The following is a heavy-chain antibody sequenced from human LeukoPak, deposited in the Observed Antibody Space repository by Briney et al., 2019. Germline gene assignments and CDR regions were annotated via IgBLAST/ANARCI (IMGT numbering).Heavy chain of an antibody. V-gene: IGHV4-39*01. D-gene: IGHD1-26*01. Sequence: SETLSLTCTVSGGSVSSSFYYWGWIRQPPGKGLEWIGSMYFSGSTHYNPSLKGRVTISVDTSKNQFSLKLTSVTAADMAVYYCANAASYSVDYWGQGTLVTVSS. J-gene: IGHJ4*02. CDR3: ANAASYSVDY. CDR2: MYFSGST. CDR1: GGSVSSSFYY.